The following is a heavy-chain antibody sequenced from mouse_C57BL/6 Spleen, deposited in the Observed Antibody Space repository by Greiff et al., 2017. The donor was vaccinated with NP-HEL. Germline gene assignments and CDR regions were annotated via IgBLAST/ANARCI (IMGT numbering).Heavy chain of an antibody. CDR2: IDPSDSYT. V-gene: IGHV1-59*01. Sequence: QVQLQQPGAELVRPGTSVKLSCKASGYTFTSYWMHWVKQRPGQGLEWIGVIDPSDSYTNYNQKFKGKATLTVDTSSSTAYMQLSSLTSEDSAVYYCASAGGKGPYYFDYWGQGTTLTVSS. CDR3: ASAGGKGPYYFDY. CDR1: GYTFTSYW. J-gene: IGHJ2*01. D-gene: IGHD1-1*01.